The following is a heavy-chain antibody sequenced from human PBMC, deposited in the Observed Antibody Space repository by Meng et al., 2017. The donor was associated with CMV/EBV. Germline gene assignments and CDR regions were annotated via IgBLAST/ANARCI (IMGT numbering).Heavy chain of an antibody. D-gene: IGHD7-27*01. CDR1: GFTFSRYW. Sequence: EGHLVESGGGLVQPGGSLRLSCADSGFTFSRYWMHWVRQVPGKGLVWVSRLNEDGSFTSYADSVKGRFTISRDNAKNTLYLQMNSLRVDDSGVYYCGRDLTGERDQWGQGTLVTVSS. V-gene: IGHV3-74*03. J-gene: IGHJ4*02. CDR3: GRDLTGERDQ. CDR2: LNEDGSFT.